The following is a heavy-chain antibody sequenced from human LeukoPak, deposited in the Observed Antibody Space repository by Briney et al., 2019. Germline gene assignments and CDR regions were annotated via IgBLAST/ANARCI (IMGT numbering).Heavy chain of an antibody. Sequence: ASVKVSCKASGYTFTSYYMHWVRQAPGQGLEWMGIINPSGGSTSYAQKFQGRVTMTRDMSTSTVYMELSSLRSEDTALYYCARGYKPASGKDGAFDIWGQGTMVTVSS. CDR2: INPSGGST. V-gene: IGHV1-46*01. D-gene: IGHD6-13*01. CDR1: GYTFTSYY. CDR3: ARGYKPASGKDGAFDI. J-gene: IGHJ3*02.